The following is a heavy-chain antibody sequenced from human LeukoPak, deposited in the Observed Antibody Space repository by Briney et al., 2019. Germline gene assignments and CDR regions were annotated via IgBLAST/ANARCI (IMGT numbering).Heavy chain of an antibody. CDR2: ISACNGNT. V-gene: IGHV1-18*01. CDR1: GYTFTSYG. CDR3: ARDHKFLEWLSRQTYYFDY. J-gene: IGHJ4*02. D-gene: IGHD3-3*01. Sequence: ASVKVSCKASGYTFTSYGISWVRQAPGQGLEWMGWISACNGNTNYAQKLQGRVTMTTDTSTSTAYMELRSLRSDDTAVYYCARDHKFLEWLSRQTYYFDYWGQGTLVTVSS.